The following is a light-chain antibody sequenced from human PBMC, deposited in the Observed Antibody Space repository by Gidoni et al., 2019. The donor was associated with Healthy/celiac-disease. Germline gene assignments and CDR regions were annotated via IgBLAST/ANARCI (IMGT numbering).Light chain of an antibody. V-gene: IGLV2-8*01. Sequence: QSALTPPPSAYASPEHPVTISCTGPSSDVGCYHYVSWYQQHPGTAPKLMIYEVSKRPSGVPDRCYGSKYGNKASLTVSGLEAEDEADYYCSSYEGSNSFYVFGTGTKVTVL. J-gene: IGLJ1*01. CDR2: EVS. CDR3: SSYEGSNSFYV. CDR1: SSDVGCYHY.